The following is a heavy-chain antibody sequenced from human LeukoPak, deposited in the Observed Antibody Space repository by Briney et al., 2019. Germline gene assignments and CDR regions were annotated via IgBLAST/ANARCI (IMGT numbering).Heavy chain of an antibody. CDR1: GDSVSSNSAA. D-gene: IGHD6-19*01. CDR3: ARDRRSSGWPPYNWFDP. V-gene: IGHV6-1*01. CDR2: TYYRSKWYN. J-gene: IGHJ5*02. Sequence: SQTLSLTCAISGDSVSSNSAAWNWIRQSPSRSLEWLGRTYYRSKWYNDYAVSVKSRITINPDTSKNQFSLQLNSVTPEDTAVYYCARDRRSSGWPPYNWFDPWGQGTLVTVSS.